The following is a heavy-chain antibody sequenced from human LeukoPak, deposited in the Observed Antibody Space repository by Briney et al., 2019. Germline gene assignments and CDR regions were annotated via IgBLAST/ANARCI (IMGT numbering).Heavy chain of an antibody. Sequence: KPSETLSLTCTVSGYSISSGYYWGWIRQPPGKGLEWIAYMYYSGSIYYNPSLKSRVTMSADTSKNQLSLKLSSVTAADTAVYYCARPYYYDSRIDPWGQGILVTVSS. D-gene: IGHD3-22*01. CDR3: ARPYYYDSRIDP. V-gene: IGHV4-38-2*02. CDR1: GYSISSGYY. J-gene: IGHJ5*02. CDR2: MYYSGSI.